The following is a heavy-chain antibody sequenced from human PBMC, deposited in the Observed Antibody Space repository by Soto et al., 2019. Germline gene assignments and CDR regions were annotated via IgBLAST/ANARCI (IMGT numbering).Heavy chain of an antibody. CDR1: GFTFSAYA. CDR3: VRDYCSGTSCYAAGF. J-gene: IGHJ4*02. Sequence: PGGSLRLSCAASGFTFSAYAMYWVRQAPGKGLEWVALISFDGTDTYYADSVKGRFTFSRDNSKKTLYLQMNSLRIVDTAVYYCVRDYCSGTSCYAAGFWGQGAQVTVSS. V-gene: IGHV3-30*04. CDR2: ISFDGTDT. D-gene: IGHD2-15*01.